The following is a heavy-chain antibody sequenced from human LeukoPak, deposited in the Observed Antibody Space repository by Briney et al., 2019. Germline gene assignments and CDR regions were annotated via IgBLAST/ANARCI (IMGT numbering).Heavy chain of an antibody. V-gene: IGHV3-30*02. CDR3: AKGGPVVPAARAYYYYYMDV. D-gene: IGHD2-2*01. J-gene: IGHJ6*03. CDR1: GFTLSSYG. Sequence: PGGSLRLSCAASGFTLSSYGMHWVRQAPGKGLEWVAFIRYDGSNKYYADSVKGRFTISRDNSKNTLYLQMNSLRAEDTAVYYCAKGGPVVPAARAYYYYYMDVWGKGTTVTVSS. CDR2: IRYDGSNK.